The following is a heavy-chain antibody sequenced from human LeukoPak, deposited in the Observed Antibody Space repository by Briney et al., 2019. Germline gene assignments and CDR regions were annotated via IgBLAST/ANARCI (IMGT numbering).Heavy chain of an antibody. J-gene: IGHJ6*02. CDR2: TYYRSKWYN. V-gene: IGHV6-1*01. CDR3: SLNYYYYGMDV. CDR1: GDSVSSNSAA. Sequence: SQTLSLTCAISGDSVSSNSAAWNWIRQSPPRGLEWLGRTYYRSKWYNDYAVSVKSRITIDPDTSKNQFSLQLNSVTPEDTAVYYCSLNYYYYGMDVWGQGTTVTVSS.